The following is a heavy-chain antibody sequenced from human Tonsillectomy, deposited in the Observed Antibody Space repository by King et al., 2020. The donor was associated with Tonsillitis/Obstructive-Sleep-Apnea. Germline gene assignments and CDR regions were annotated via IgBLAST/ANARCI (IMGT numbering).Heavy chain of an antibody. D-gene: IGHD2-2*01. J-gene: IGHJ4*02. Sequence: VQLVESGGGLVQPGKSLRLSCAASGFTFSSYAMSWVRQAPGKGLEWVSTISGSGDSTYYADSVKGRFTISRDNSKNTLFMQMNSLRADDTALYYCAKLNVIVVVTAAIDYWGQGTLVTVSS. CDR1: GFTFSSYA. CDR3: AKLNVIVVVTAAIDY. V-gene: IGHV3-23*04. CDR2: ISGSGDST.